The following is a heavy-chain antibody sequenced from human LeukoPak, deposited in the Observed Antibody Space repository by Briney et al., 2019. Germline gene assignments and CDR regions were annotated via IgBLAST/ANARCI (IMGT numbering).Heavy chain of an antibody. J-gene: IGHJ3*02. Sequence: HGGSLQISCQGSGYRFTTYWIGWGRQVPGKGLEWMGIIYAGDSDTRYSPSFQGQVTISADKSINTAYLHWSSLKASDTAIHYCARFSGDNAFDIWGQGTMVTVSS. CDR2: IYAGDSDT. CDR3: ARFSGDNAFDI. V-gene: IGHV5-51*01. D-gene: IGHD2-21*02. CDR1: GYRFTTYW.